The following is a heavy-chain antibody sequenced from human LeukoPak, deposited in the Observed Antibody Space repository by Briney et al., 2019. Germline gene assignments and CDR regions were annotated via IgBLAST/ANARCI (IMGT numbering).Heavy chain of an antibody. Sequence: SETLSLTCTVTGGSISSYYWSWIRQPAGKGLEWIGRIYTSGSTNYNPSLKSRVTMSVDTSKNQFSLKLSSVTAADTAVYYCARLAYNGDYVNQWGQGTLVTVSS. CDR1: GGSISSYY. V-gene: IGHV4-4*07. CDR2: IYTSGST. D-gene: IGHD4-17*01. J-gene: IGHJ4*02. CDR3: ARLAYNGDYVNQ.